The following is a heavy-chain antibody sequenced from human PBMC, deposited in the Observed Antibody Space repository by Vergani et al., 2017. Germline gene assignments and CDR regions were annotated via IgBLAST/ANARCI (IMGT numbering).Heavy chain of an antibody. J-gene: IGHJ4*02. CDR3: ARVPGPGFWSGYYDY. V-gene: IGHV3-7*03. D-gene: IGHD3-3*01. Sequence: EVQLVESGGGLVQPGGSLRLSCAASGFTFSSSWMSWVRQAPGKGLEWVANIKQDGSEKYYVDSVKGRFTISRDNAKNSLYLQMNSLRAEDTAVYYWARVPGPGFWSGYYDYWGQGTLVTVSS. CDR2: IKQDGSEK. CDR1: GFTFSSSW.